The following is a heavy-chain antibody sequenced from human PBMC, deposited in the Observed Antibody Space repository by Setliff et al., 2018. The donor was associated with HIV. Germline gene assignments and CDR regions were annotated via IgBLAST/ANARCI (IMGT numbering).Heavy chain of an antibody. V-gene: IGHV4-39*07. CDR2: IYYSGST. Sequence: SETLSLTCTVSGGSISSRSYYWGWIRQPPGKGLEWIGSIYYSGSTYYNPSLKSRVTISVETSKNFFSLKLSSVTAADTAVYFCARIDYYNSRGFYSVRAFDLWGQGTMVTVSS. J-gene: IGHJ3*01. D-gene: IGHD3-22*01. CDR1: GGSISSRSYY. CDR3: ARIDYYNSRGFYSVRAFDL.